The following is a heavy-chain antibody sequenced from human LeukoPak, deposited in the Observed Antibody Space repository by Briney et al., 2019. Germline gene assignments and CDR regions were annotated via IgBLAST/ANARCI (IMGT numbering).Heavy chain of an antibody. Sequence: PSETLPLTCTVSGGSISSHYWSWIRQPPGKGLEWIGYISDSGSNVYNPSLKSRVTILGDTSKNQLSLKLSSVTAADTAVYYCARHATGSYSVPWLDPWGQGTLVTVSS. CDR1: GGSISSHY. CDR2: ISDSGSN. D-gene: IGHD3-10*01. J-gene: IGHJ5*02. V-gene: IGHV4-59*08. CDR3: ARHATGSYSVPWLDP.